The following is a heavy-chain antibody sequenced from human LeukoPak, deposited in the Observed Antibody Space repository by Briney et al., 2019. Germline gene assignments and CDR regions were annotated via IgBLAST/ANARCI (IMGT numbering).Heavy chain of an antibody. J-gene: IGHJ4*02. CDR1: GFTLSSYA. V-gene: IGHV3-23*01. Sequence: PGGSLRLSCAASGFTLSSYAMSWVRQAPGKGLEWVSATSSSDAGTYYADSVRGRFTISRDNSKNTLFLQMNSLRTEDTAVYYCAKVRVVFNWNYAYYFDCWGQGTLVTVSS. D-gene: IGHD1-7*01. CDR2: TSSSDAGT. CDR3: AKVRVVFNWNYAYYFDC.